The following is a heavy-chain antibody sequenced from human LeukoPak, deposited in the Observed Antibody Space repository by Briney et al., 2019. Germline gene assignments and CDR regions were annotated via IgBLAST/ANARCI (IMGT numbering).Heavy chain of an antibody. CDR1: GGSISSYY. CDR2: VYYSGST. Sequence: SETLSLTCTVSGGSISSYYWSWIRQPPGKGLEWIGYVYYSGSTNYNPSLTSRVTISVDTSKNQFSLNMNSVTAADTAVYYCARAFRKEWSTSYYYYMDVWGKGTTVTVSS. CDR3: ARAFRKEWSTSYYYYMDV. D-gene: IGHD3-3*01. V-gene: IGHV4-59*01. J-gene: IGHJ6*03.